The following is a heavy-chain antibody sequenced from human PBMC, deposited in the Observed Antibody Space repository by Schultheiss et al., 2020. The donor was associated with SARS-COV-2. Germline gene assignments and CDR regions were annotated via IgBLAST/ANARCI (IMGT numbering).Heavy chain of an antibody. Sequence: GESLKISCAASGFTFSSHWMSWVRQAPGKGLEWVSSISSSSSYIYYADSVKGRFTISRDNAKNSLYLQMNSLRAEDTAVYYCASPASRDGYKIHAFDIWGQGTMVTVSS. CDR3: ASPASRDGYKIHAFDI. V-gene: IGHV3-21*01. CDR2: ISSSSSYI. D-gene: IGHD5-24*01. J-gene: IGHJ3*02. CDR1: GFTFSSHW.